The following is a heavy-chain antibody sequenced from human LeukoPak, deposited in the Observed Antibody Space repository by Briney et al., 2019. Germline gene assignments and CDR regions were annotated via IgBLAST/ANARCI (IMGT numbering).Heavy chain of an antibody. CDR2: IYNSGST. J-gene: IGHJ4*02. CDR3: ARGGRQWLEWFFDY. V-gene: IGHV4-59*01. Sequence: SETLSLTCTVSGASISSYYWSWIRQPPGKGLEWIGFIYNSGSTNHNLSLKSRVTISLDTSKNQFSLKLSSVTAADTAVYYCARGGRQWLEWFFDYWGQGTLVTVSS. D-gene: IGHD6-19*01. CDR1: GASISSYY.